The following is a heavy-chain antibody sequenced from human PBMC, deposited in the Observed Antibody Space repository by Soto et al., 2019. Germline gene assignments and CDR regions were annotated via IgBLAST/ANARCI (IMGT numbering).Heavy chain of an antibody. CDR1: GFTFSSYA. D-gene: IGHD3-3*01. J-gene: IGHJ5*02. CDR2: ISGSGGST. V-gene: IGHV3-23*01. Sequence: SGGSLRLSCAASGFTFSSYAMSWVRQAPGKGLEWVSAISGSGGSTYYADSVKGRFTISRDNSKNTLYLQMNSLRAEDTAVYYCAKDKELYVCWSGPPGALDPWGQGTLVTVSS. CDR3: AKDKELYVCWSGPPGALDP.